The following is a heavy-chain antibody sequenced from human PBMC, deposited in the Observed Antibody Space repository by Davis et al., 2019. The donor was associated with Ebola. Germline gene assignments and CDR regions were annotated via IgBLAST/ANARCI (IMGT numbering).Heavy chain of an antibody. CDR3: ARGTTYYYDSSGYWAQYYFDY. CDR1: GGSISSSNW. D-gene: IGHD3-22*01. V-gene: IGHV4-4*02. CDR2: IYHSGST. Sequence: SETLSLTCAVSGGSISSSNWWSWVRQPPGKGLEWIGEIYHSGSTNYNPSLKSRVTISVDKSKNQFSLKLSSVTAADTAVYYCARGTTYYYDSSGYWAQYYFDYWGQGTLVTVSS. J-gene: IGHJ4*02.